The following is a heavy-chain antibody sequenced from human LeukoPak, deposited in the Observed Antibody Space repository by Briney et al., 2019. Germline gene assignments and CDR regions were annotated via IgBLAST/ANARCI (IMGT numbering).Heavy chain of an antibody. CDR2: ISGSGGST. Sequence: PGGSLRLSCAASGFTFSSYAMSWVRQAPGKGLEWVSAISGSGGSTYYADSVKGRFTISRDNSKNTLYLQMNSLRAEDTAVYYCAKSPPLVAATPYYYYGMDVWGQGTTVTVSS. D-gene: IGHD2-15*01. CDR3: AKSPPLVAATPYYYYGMDV. V-gene: IGHV3-23*01. CDR1: GFTFSSYA. J-gene: IGHJ6*02.